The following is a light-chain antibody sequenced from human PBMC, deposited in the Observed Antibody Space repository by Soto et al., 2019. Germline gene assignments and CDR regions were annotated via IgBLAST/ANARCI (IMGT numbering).Light chain of an antibody. J-gene: IGKJ1*01. Sequence: DIQMTQSPSTLAASLGDRVTITCGASQSISSWFAWYQQKPGKAPKLLIYDASRLESGVPSRFSGSGSGTEFTLTISSLQPDDFEPYYCQQYNSYLLTFGQGTKVDIK. CDR3: QQYNSYLLT. CDR1: QSISSW. V-gene: IGKV1-5*01. CDR2: DAS.